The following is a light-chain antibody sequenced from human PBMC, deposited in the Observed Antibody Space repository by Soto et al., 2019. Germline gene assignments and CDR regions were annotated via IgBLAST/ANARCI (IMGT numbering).Light chain of an antibody. CDR1: SSDVGGYNY. V-gene: IGLV2-14*01. CDR3: SSYTSSSAY. CDR2: DVS. J-gene: IGLJ1*01. Sequence: QSALTQPASVSGSPGQSITISCTGTSSDVGGYNYVSWYQQHPGKAPKLMIYDVSNRPSGVSNRFSGSKSGNTASLTISGLQAEYEADYYCSSYTSSSAYFGTGTKVTVL.